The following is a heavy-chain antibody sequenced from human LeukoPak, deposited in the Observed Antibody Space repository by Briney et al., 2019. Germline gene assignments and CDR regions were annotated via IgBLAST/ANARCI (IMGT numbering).Heavy chain of an antibody. CDR2: INYSGST. Sequence: GSLRLSCAASGFNFSNAWMSWIRQPPGKGLEWTGKINYSGSTNYNPSLKSRVTISVDMSKNQFSLKLSSVTAADTAVYYCARLIYYDSSGYLDYWGQGSLVTVSS. J-gene: IGHJ4*02. CDR3: ARLIYYDSSGYLDY. V-gene: IGHV4-34*01. D-gene: IGHD3-22*01. CDR1: GFNFSNAW.